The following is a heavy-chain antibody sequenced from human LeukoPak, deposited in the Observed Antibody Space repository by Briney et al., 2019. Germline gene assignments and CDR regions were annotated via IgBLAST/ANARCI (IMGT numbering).Heavy chain of an antibody. J-gene: IGHJ4*02. CDR1: GFTFSSYW. D-gene: IGHD6-19*01. CDR2: INGDGRNI. Sequence: GGSLRLSCVASGFTFSSYWMHWVRQDPRKGLVWVSRINGDGRNINYADSVRGRFTISRDNAKNTLYLQMNTLRVEDTAVYYCGRDHVAVAGNFDYWGQGTLVTVSS. CDR3: GRDHVAVAGNFDY. V-gene: IGHV3-74*01.